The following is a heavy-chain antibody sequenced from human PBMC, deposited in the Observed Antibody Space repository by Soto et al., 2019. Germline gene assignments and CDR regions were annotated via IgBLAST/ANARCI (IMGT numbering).Heavy chain of an antibody. J-gene: IGHJ3*02. CDR2: IYYSGST. Sequence: QVQLQESGPGLVKPSQTLSLTCTVSGGSISSGDYYWSWIRQPPGKGLEWIGYIYYSGSTYYNPSLKSRVTISVDPSKNQFSLKLSSVTAADTAVYYCARVARRRAVAPLAFDIWGQGTMVTVSS. CDR3: ARVARRRAVAPLAFDI. V-gene: IGHV4-30-4*01. CDR1: GGSISSGDYY. D-gene: IGHD5-12*01.